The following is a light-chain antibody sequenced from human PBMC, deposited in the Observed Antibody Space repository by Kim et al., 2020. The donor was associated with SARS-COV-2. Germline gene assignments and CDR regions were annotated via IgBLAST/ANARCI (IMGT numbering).Light chain of an antibody. V-gene: IGLV3-21*04. Sequence: RGKTARLNWGGSKIVTKRVPWYQQKPGQAPVLVIYYDSDRPSGIPERFSGSNSGNTATLTISRVEAGDEADYYCQVWDSTSDHVVFGGGTQLTVL. CDR1: KIVTKR. CDR3: QVWDSTSDHVV. J-gene: IGLJ2*01. CDR2: YDS.